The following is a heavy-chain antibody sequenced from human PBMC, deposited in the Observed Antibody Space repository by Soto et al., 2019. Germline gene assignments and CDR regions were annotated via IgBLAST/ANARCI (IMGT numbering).Heavy chain of an antibody. D-gene: IGHD6-19*01. CDR3: AKPLQQWLLQGSGVDV. CDR1: GFSFSEYS. CDR2: ISGDTATT. V-gene: IGHV3-23*01. Sequence: GGSLRLSCAASGFSFSEYSMTWVRQAPGKWLQWVSAISGDTATTHYADSVKGRFTISRDNSRDTLYLQMNSLRVEDTAIYYCAKPLQQWLLQGSGVDVWGQGXTVTVYS. J-gene: IGHJ6*02.